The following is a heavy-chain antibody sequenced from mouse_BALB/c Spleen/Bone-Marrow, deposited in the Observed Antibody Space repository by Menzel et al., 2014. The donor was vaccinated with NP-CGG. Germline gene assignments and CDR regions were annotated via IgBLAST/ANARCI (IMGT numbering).Heavy chain of an antibody. CDR2: ILPGSNSA. V-gene: IGHV1-9*01. Sequence: VQLQQSGAERMKPGASVKISCKASGYTFSSYWIEWIMQRPGHGLERIGEILPGSNSANYNEKFKGKATFAADTSSNTAYMQLSSLTSEDSAVYYCARGYYGSSPYFDYWGQGTTLTVSS. J-gene: IGHJ2*01. CDR1: GYTFSSYW. CDR3: ARGYYGSSPYFDY. D-gene: IGHD1-1*01.